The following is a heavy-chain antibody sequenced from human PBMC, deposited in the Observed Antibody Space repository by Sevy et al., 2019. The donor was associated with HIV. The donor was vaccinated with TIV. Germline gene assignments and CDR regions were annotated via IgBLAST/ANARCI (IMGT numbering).Heavy chain of an antibody. J-gene: IGHJ5*02. V-gene: IGHV1-2*02. Sequence: ASVKVSCKASGYSFTGHYIHWFRQAPGQGLEWMGWINPNSGGTKFPQKFQGRVTMTRDTSISTAYMELSRLKSDDTAVFYCATYSDYGGAFDPWGQGTLVTASS. D-gene: IGHD5-12*01. CDR1: GYSFTGHY. CDR3: ATYSDYGGAFDP. CDR2: INPNSGGT.